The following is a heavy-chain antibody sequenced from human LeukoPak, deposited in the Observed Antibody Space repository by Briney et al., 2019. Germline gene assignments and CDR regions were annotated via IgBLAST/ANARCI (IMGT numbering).Heavy chain of an antibody. CDR2: IYYSGST. Sequence: PSETLSLTCSVSGGSISSGDYYWSWIRQPPGKGLEWIGYIYYSGSTYYNPSLKSRVTISVDTSKNQFSLKLSSVTAADTAVYYCAAATTDHRWFDPWGQGTLVTVSS. J-gene: IGHJ5*02. V-gene: IGHV4-30-4*08. CDR3: AAATTDHRWFDP. D-gene: IGHD2-15*01. CDR1: GGSISSGDYY.